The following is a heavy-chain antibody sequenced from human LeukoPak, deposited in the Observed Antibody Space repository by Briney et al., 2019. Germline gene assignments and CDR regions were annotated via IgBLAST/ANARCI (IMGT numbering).Heavy chain of an antibody. J-gene: IGHJ4*02. CDR3: AGPAGYFDY. CDR1: GYALTELS. V-gene: IGHV1-24*01. Sequence: GASVKVSCKVSGYALTELSMHWVRQAPGKGLEWMGGFDPEDGETIYAQKFQDRVTMTEDTSTDTAYMELSSLRSEDTAVYYCAGPAGYFDYWGQRTLVTVSS. CDR2: FDPEDGET.